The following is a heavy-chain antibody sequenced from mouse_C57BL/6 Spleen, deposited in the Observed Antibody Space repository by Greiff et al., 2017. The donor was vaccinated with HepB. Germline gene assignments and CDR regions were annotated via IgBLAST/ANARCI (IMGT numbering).Heavy chain of an antibody. CDR1: GYTFTSYW. V-gene: IGHV1-55*01. J-gene: IGHJ4*01. CDR3: ARGWGLPYYAMDY. CDR2: IYPGSGST. D-gene: IGHD2-4*01. Sequence: VQLQQSGAELVKPGASVKMSCKASGYTFTSYWITWVKQRPGQGLEWIGDIYPGSGSTNYNEKFKSKATLTVDTSSSTAYMQLSSLTSEDSAVYYCARGWGLPYYAMDYWGQGTSVTVSS.